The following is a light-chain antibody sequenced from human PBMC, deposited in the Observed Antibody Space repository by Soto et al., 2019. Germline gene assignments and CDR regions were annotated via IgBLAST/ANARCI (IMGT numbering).Light chain of an antibody. V-gene: IGKV3-11*01. Sequence: EIVLTQSPATLSLSPGERGTLSCRASQSVSSHLAWYHQKPGQAPRLLIYDASKRPTGIPARFSGSGSGTDFTPTISSLEPEDSAVYYCQQRSDRLPITFGQGTRLEIK. CDR2: DAS. CDR1: QSVSSH. CDR3: QQRSDRLPIT. J-gene: IGKJ5*01.